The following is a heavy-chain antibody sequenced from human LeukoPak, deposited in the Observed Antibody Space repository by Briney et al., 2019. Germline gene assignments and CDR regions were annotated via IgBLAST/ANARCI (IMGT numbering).Heavy chain of an antibody. CDR2: IKQDGSEK. Sequence: GGSLRLSCAASGFIFSHYGMNWVRQAPGKGLEWVATIKQDGSEKYYVDSVKGRFTISRDNAKNSLYLQMNSLRAEDTAVYYCARDRNTDFWSGYYTNYCDYWGQGTLVTVSS. CDR1: GFIFSHYG. CDR3: ARDRNTDFWSGYYTNYCDY. D-gene: IGHD3-3*01. J-gene: IGHJ4*02. V-gene: IGHV3-7*01.